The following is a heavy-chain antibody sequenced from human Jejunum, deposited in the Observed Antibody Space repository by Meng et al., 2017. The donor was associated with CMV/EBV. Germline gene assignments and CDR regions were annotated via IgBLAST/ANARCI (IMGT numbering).Heavy chain of an antibody. CDR2: ISYDGRNK. Sequence: FAYGSYAMHWVRQAPGKGLEWVALISYDGRNKYYADSVKGRFTISRDNSKNTLYLQMTSLRPEDTAVYYCARDRSLYCGGDCYFFDLWGRGTLVTVSS. D-gene: IGHD2-21*02. CDR3: ARDRSLYCGGDCYFFDL. CDR1: FAYGSYA. V-gene: IGHV3-30*04. J-gene: IGHJ4*02.